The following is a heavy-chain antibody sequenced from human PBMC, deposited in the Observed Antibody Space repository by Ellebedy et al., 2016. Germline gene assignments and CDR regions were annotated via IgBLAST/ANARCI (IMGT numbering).Heavy chain of an antibody. CDR3: AKDGCGGDCYSVGGYFDY. CDR2: ISGSGGST. J-gene: IGHJ4*02. CDR1: GFTVSSNY. Sequence: GGSLRLSCAASGFTVSSNYMSWVRQAPGKGLEWVSAISGSGGSTYYADSVKGRFTISRDNSKNTLYLQMNSLRAEDTAVYYCAKDGCGGDCYSVGGYFDYWGQGTLVTVSS. V-gene: IGHV3-23*01. D-gene: IGHD2-21*02.